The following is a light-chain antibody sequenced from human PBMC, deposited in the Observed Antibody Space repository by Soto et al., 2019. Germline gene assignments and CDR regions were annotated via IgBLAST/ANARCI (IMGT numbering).Light chain of an antibody. CDR2: DAS. CDR1: QSVSSY. J-gene: IGKJ4*01. CDR3: QQRSNWPLT. Sequence: VLNLSPATLSLYPGERATLSCRASQSVSSYLAWYQQKPGQAPRLLIYDASNRATGIPARFSGSGSGTDFTLTISSLEPEDFAVYYCQQRSNWPLTSGGGTNEDI. V-gene: IGKV3-11*01.